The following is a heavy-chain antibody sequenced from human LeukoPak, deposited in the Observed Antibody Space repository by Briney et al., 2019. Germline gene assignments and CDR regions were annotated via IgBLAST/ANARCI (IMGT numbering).Heavy chain of an antibody. CDR3: ARDFLGDSSGWYEDY. Sequence: ASVKVSCKASGYTFTSYYMHWVRQAPGQGLEWMGIINPSGGSTSYAQKFQGRVTMTRDTSTSTVYMELSSLRSENTAVYYCARDFLGDSSGWYEDYWGQGTLVAVSS. CDR2: INPSGGST. J-gene: IGHJ4*02. D-gene: IGHD6-19*01. V-gene: IGHV1-46*01. CDR1: GYTFTSYY.